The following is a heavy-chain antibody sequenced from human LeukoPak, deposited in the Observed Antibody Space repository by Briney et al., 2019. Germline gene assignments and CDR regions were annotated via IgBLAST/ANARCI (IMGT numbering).Heavy chain of an antibody. D-gene: IGHD2-21*02. J-gene: IGHJ5*02. CDR3: ARDRYCGGDCYEFDP. Sequence: PSETLSLTCTVSGGSISSYYWSWIRQPAGKGLEWIGRIYTSGSTNYNPSLKSRVTMSVDTSKNQFSLKLSSVTAADTAVYYCARDRYCGGDCYEFDPWGQGTLVTVSS. CDR1: GGSISSYY. CDR2: IYTSGST. V-gene: IGHV4-4*07.